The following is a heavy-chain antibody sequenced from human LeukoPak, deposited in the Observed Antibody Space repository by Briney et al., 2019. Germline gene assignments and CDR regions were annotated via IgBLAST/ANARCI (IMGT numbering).Heavy chain of an antibody. D-gene: IGHD3-10*01. V-gene: IGHV3-23*01. CDR3: AKRGVVIRVFLVGFHKEAYYFDS. CDR2: LSGSGGGT. CDR1: GITLSNYG. J-gene: IGHJ4*02. Sequence: GGTLRLSCAVSGITLSNYGMSWIRQAPGKGLEWVAGLSGSGGGTNYADSVQGRFTISRDNPKNTLYLQMNSLRAEDTAVYFCAKRGVVIRVFLVGFHKEAYYFDSWGQGALVTVSS.